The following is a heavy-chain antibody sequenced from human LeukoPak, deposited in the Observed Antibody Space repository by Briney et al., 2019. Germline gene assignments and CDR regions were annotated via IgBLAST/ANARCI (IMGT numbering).Heavy chain of an antibody. CDR1: SGSISSNY. CDR2: IHYTGTT. Sequence: SENLSFTGSGYSGSISSNYWSWIRQPPGKEMEWIGYIHYTGTTNYNPSLKSRLTISVDTSKNQFSLKLSSVTAAGTAVYYCARQQRYYYYMDVWGKGTTVTVSS. CDR3: ARQQRYYYYMDV. D-gene: IGHD1-1*01. J-gene: IGHJ6*03. V-gene: IGHV4-59*08.